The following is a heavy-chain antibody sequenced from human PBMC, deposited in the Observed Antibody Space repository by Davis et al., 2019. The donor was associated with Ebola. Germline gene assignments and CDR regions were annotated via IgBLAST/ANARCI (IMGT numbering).Heavy chain of an antibody. Sequence: SLKISCAASGFTFDDYAMHWVRQAPGKGLEWVSGISWNSGSIGYADSVKGRFTISRDNAKNSLYLQMNSLRAEDTALYYCAKGAEWLVGRDYYYYGMDVWGQGTTVTVSS. CDR1: GFTFDDYA. J-gene: IGHJ6*02. CDR3: AKGAEWLVGRDYYYYGMDV. V-gene: IGHV3-9*01. CDR2: ISWNSGSI. D-gene: IGHD6-19*01.